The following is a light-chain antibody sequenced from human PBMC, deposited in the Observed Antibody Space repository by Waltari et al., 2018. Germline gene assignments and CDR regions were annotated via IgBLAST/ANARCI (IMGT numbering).Light chain of an antibody. V-gene: IGLV1-40*03. CDR3: QSSDSDLSVL. CDR2: ANT. J-gene: IGLJ7*01. CDR1: VSDIGPYY. Sequence: QSVLTQPPSMSGAPGQRVTISCTGNVSDIGPYYVQWYQQLPRTAPKLLIYANTKRPSWISDRFSGSQSGASASLTITGLQSEDESDYFCQSSDSDLSVLFGGGTRLTFL.